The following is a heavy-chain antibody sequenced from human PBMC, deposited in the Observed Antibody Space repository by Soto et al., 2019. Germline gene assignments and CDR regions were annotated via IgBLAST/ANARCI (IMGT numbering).Heavy chain of an antibody. V-gene: IGHV3-23*01. CDR1: AFTFSTYA. J-gene: IGHJ3*02. Sequence: GGSLRLSCAASAFTFSTYAMSWVRQAPGRGLEWVSAISGSGGSTYYADSVKVRFTISRDNSKNTLYLQMNSLRAEDTAVYYCAKETYDAFDIWGQGTMVTVSS. CDR3: AKETYDAFDI. CDR2: ISGSGGST.